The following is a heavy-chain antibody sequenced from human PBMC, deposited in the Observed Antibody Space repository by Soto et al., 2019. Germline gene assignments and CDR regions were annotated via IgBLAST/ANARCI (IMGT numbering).Heavy chain of an antibody. Sequence: QITLKESGPTLVKPTQTLTLTCTYSGFSLSTTGVGVGWIRQPPGKALEWLAIVFWDDDKRYSLSLKNRLTITPDTSKIQVVFTMTNMDPADTATYYCARSLASWVNVFDFWGQGTLVTVSS. V-gene: IGHV2-5*02. CDR2: VFWDDDK. CDR3: ARSLASWVNVFDF. J-gene: IGHJ3*01. CDR1: GFSLSTTGVG.